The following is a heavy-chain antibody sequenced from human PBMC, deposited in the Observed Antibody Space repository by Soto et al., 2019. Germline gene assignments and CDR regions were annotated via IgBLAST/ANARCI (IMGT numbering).Heavy chain of an antibody. CDR3: AKGPHSYYYYYMDV. J-gene: IGHJ6*03. V-gene: IGHV3-23*01. CDR1: GFTFSSYA. CDR2: ISGSGGST. Sequence: HPGGSLRLSCAASGFTFSSYAMSWVRQAPGKGLEWASAISGSGGSTYYAGSVKGRFTISRDNSKNTLYLQMNSLRAEDTAVYYCAKGPHSYYYYYMDVWGKGTTVTFSS.